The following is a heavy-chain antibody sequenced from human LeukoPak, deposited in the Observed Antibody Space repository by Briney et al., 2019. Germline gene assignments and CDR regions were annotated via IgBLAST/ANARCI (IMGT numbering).Heavy chain of an antibody. CDR3: ATHYTDSTRNP. J-gene: IGHJ5*02. V-gene: IGHV3-74*01. D-gene: IGHD4-11*01. CDR2: INSDGSST. CDR1: GFTFSSYW. Sequence: GGSLTLSCAASGFTFSSYWMHWVRQAPGKGLVWVSRINSDGSSTSYADSVKGRFTISRDNAKNTLYLQMNSLRAEDTAVYYCATHYTDSTRNPWGQGTLVTVSS.